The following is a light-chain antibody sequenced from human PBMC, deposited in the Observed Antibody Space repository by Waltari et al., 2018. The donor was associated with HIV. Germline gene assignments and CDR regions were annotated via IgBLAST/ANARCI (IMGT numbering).Light chain of an antibody. CDR3: ATWDNSLSIGV. Sequence: QSVLTQPPSVSAAPGQKVTISCSGRSPDIGSYSVTRYQQFPGTAPRRLIFDTYKRPSGIPDRFSASKSGTSATLDITGLQTGDEADYYCATWDNSLSIGVFGGGTKLTVL. J-gene: IGLJ3*02. CDR1: SPDIGSYS. CDR2: DTY. V-gene: IGLV1-51*01.